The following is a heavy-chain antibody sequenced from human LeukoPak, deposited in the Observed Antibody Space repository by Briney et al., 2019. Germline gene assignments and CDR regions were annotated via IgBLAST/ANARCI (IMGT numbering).Heavy chain of an antibody. D-gene: IGHD5-18*01. CDR3: ARALQGYVDTAMVGGFDY. Sequence: SETLSLTCTVSGGSISSYYWSWIRQPPGKGLEWIGYIYYSGSTNYNPSLKSRVTISVDTSKNQFSLKLSSVTAADTAVCYCARALQGYVDTAMVGGFDYWGQGTLVTVSS. V-gene: IGHV4-59*01. J-gene: IGHJ4*02. CDR1: GGSISSYY. CDR2: IYYSGST.